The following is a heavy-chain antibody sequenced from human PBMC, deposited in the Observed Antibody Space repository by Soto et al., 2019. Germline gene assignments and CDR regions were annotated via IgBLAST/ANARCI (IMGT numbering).Heavy chain of an antibody. CDR3: AKAHYDYWNVDYPDDY. D-gene: IGHD3-3*01. V-gene: IGHV3-30*04. Sequence: QVQLVESGGGVAQPGRSLGLSCTASGFSFRNFAMHWVRQAPGKGLEWVAVISYDGKNKVYADSVSGQFPISRDNSNNTLSLQMNSLTAEDTAVYYCAKAHYDYWNVDYPDDYWGQGTLVTVSS. CDR1: GFSFRNFA. CDR2: ISYDGKNK. J-gene: IGHJ4*02.